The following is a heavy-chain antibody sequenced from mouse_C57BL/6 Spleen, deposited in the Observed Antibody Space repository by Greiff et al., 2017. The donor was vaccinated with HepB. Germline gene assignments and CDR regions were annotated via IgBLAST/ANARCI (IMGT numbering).Heavy chain of an antibody. CDR2: INPYNGGT. CDR1: GYTFTDYY. V-gene: IGHV1-19*01. CDR3: ATNWERGPWFAY. D-gene: IGHD4-1*02. Sequence: EVQLQQSGPVLVKPGASVKMSCKASGYTFTDYYMNWVKQSHGKSLEWIGVINPYNGGTSYNQKFKGKATLTVDKSSSTAYMELNSLTSEDSAVYYCATNWERGPWFAYWGQGTLVTVSA. J-gene: IGHJ3*01.